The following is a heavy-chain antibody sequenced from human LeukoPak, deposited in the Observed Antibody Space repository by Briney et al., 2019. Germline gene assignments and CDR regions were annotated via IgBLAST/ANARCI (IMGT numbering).Heavy chain of an antibody. D-gene: IGHD3-9*01. CDR1: GGSISTYY. CDR3: ARGSTYYDILTGYYASYYYMDV. CDR2: IYYSGST. V-gene: IGHV4-59*01. Sequence: SETLSLTCTISGGSISTYYWNWIRQPPGKGLEWIGYIYYSGSTNCNPSLKSRVTISVDTSKNQFSLKLSSVTAADTAVYYCARGSTYYDILTGYYASYYYMDVWGKGTTVTISS. J-gene: IGHJ6*03.